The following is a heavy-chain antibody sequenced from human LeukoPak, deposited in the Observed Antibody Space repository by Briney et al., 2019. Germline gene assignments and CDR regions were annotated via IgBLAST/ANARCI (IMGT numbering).Heavy chain of an antibody. D-gene: IGHD6-13*01. CDR2: INPNGGGT. CDR1: GYTFSGYY. J-gene: IGHJ4*02. Sequence: ASVKVSCKASGYTFSGYYMHWVRQAPGQGLEWMGWINPNGGGTNYAQKFQGRVTMTRDTSISTAYMELSRLRSDDTAVYYCARDSRPIFEWQQLGGDYWGQGTLVTVSS. CDR3: ARDSRPIFEWQQLGGDY. V-gene: IGHV1-2*02.